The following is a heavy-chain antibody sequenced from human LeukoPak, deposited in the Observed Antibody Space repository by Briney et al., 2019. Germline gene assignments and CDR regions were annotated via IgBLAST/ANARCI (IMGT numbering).Heavy chain of an antibody. CDR1: GYTFTGYY. D-gene: IGHD5-18*01. CDR3: ARKGYSYGYGPADAFDI. CDR2: INPNSGGT. V-gene: IGHV1-2*02. Sequence: GASVKVSCKASGYTFTGYYMHWVRQAPGQGLEWMGWINPNSGGTNYAQKFQGRVTMTRDTSISTAYMELSRLRSDDTAVYYCARKGYSYGYGPADAFDIWGQGTMVTVSS. J-gene: IGHJ3*02.